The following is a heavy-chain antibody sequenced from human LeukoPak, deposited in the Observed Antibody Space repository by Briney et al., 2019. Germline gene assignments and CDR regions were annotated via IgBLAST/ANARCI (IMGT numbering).Heavy chain of an antibody. Sequence: SETLSLTCTVPGGSISSYYWSWIRQPPGKGLEWIGYIYYSGSTNYNPSLKSRVTISVDTSKNQFSLKLSSVTAADTAVYYCARPHYYGSGSSTYYYYYYMDVWGKGTTVTISS. V-gene: IGHV4-59*12. J-gene: IGHJ6*03. CDR3: ARPHYYGSGSSTYYYYYYMDV. CDR1: GGSISSYY. D-gene: IGHD3-10*01. CDR2: IYYSGST.